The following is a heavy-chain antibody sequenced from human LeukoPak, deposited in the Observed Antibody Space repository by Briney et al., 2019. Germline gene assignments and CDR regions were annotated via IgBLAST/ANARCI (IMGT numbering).Heavy chain of an antibody. D-gene: IGHD6-19*01. Sequence: SETLSLTCAVYGGSFSSYYWSWIRQAPGKGLEWIGEINQSESTNYNPSLKSRVTISVDTSKNQFSLKLSSVTAADTAVYYCARLKAVAGYFDYWGQGTLVTVSS. V-gene: IGHV4-34*01. CDR1: GGSFSSYY. CDR3: ARLKAVAGYFDY. J-gene: IGHJ4*02. CDR2: INQSEST.